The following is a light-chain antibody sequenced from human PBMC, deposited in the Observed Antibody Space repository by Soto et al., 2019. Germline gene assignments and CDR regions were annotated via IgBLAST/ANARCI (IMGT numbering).Light chain of an antibody. J-gene: IGLJ1*01. CDR2: DVS. Sequence: QSALTQPASVSGSPGQSITISCTGTSSDVGGHDYVSWYQQHPGKAPQLMIYDVSYRPSGVSNRFSGSKSGNTASLTISGLQAEDEADYYCSSYTSSTTQVFGTGTQLTVL. V-gene: IGLV2-14*03. CDR1: SSDVGGHDY. CDR3: SSYTSSTTQV.